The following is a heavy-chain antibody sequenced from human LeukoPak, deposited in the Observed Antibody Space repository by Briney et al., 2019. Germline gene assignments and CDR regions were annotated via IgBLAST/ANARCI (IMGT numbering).Heavy chain of an antibody. CDR3: ARVMGSSSGLDY. Sequence: GGSLRLSCAASGFTVSSNYMSWVRQAPGKGLEWVSVIYSGDSTYYADSVKGRFTFSRDNSKNTLYLQMNSLRAEDTAVYYCARVMGSSSGLDYWGQGTLVIVTS. D-gene: IGHD6-13*01. CDR1: GFTVSSNY. V-gene: IGHV3-53*01. CDR2: IYSGDST. J-gene: IGHJ4*02.